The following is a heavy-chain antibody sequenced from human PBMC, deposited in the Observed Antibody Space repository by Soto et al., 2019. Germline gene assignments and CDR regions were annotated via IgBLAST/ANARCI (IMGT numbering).Heavy chain of an antibody. CDR1: GGSISSYY. J-gene: IGHJ4*02. CDR2: IYYSGST. CDR3: ARGPRHDY. Sequence: QVQLQESGPGLVKPSETLSLSCTVSGGSISSYYWSWIRQPPGKGLEWIGYIYYSGSTNYNPSLKSRVNISVDTSKNQFSLKLSSVTAADTAVYYCARGPRHDYWGQGTLVTVSS. V-gene: IGHV4-59*01.